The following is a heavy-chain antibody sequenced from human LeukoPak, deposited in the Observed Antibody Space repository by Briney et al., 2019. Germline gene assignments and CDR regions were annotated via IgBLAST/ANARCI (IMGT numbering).Heavy chain of an antibody. CDR2: IYYSGST. J-gene: IGHJ4*02. Sequence: GSLRLSCAASGFTFSSYEMNWVRQAPGKGLEWIGSIYYSGSTYYNPSLKSRVTISVDTSKNQFSLKLSSVTAADTAVYYCASGYSYDLFDYWGQGTLVTVSS. V-gene: IGHV4-39*07. CDR3: ASGYSYDLFDY. CDR1: GFTFSSYE. D-gene: IGHD5-18*01.